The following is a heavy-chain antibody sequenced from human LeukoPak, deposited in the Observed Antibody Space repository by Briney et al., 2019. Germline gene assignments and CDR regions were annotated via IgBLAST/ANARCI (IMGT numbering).Heavy chain of an antibody. V-gene: IGHV3-15*01. CDR2: IKSKTDGVTT. D-gene: IGHD3-10*01. CDR1: GFTFSNAW. Sequence: GGSLRLSCAASGFTFSNAWMSWVRQAPGKGLEWVGRIKSKTDGVTTDYAAPVKGRFTISRDDSKNTLYLQMNSLKTEDTAVYYCTTQLLWFGESLGYWGQGTLVTVSS. CDR3: TTQLLWFGESLGY. J-gene: IGHJ4*02.